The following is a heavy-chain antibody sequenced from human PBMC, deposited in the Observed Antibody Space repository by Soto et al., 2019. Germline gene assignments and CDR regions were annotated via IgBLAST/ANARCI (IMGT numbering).Heavy chain of an antibody. D-gene: IGHD2-15*01. CDR1: GGSFGGYY. Sequence: PSETLSLTCAVYGGSFGGYYWSWIRQPPGKGLEWIGEINHSGSTNYNPSLKSRVTISVDTSKNQFSLKLSSVTAADTAVYYCASENGEAYCSGGSCTAFDYWGQGTLVTVSS. V-gene: IGHV4-34*01. J-gene: IGHJ4*02. CDR2: INHSGST. CDR3: ASENGEAYCSGGSCTAFDY.